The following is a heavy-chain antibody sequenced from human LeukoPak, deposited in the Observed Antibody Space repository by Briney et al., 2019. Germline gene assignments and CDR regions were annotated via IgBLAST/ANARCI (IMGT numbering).Heavy chain of an antibody. Sequence: GGSLRLSCAASGFTFSSYWMSWVRQAPGKGLEWVANIKQDGSEKYYVDSVKGRFTISRDNAKNSLYLQMNSLRAEDTALYYCAREIVVVPAAGMDVWGKGTTVTVSS. CDR2: IKQDGSEK. CDR3: AREIVVVPAAGMDV. J-gene: IGHJ6*04. D-gene: IGHD2-2*01. V-gene: IGHV3-7*03. CDR1: GFTFSSYW.